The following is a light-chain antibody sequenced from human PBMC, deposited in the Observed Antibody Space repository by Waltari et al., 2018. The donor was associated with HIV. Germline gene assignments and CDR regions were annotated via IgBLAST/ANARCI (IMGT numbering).Light chain of an antibody. CDR3: QTWGTGIVV. Sequence: QLVLTQSPSASASLGASVKLTCTLSSGHSSYVIAWHQQQPKKGPRYLMKLNSGGSHFKGDGSPDRFSGASSGAGRYLTISSLQSEDEADYYCQTWGTGIVVFGGGTKLTVL. V-gene: IGLV4-69*01. CDR2: LNSGGSH. J-gene: IGLJ2*01. CDR1: SGHSSYV.